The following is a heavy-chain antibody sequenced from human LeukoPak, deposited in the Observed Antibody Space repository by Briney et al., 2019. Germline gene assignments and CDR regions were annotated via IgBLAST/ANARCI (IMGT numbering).Heavy chain of an antibody. D-gene: IGHD1-14*01. CDR3: ARDPRPQPGVESPEIN. Sequence: SETLSLTCTVSGGSISSSSYYWGWIRQPPGKGLEWIGSIYYSGSTYYNPSLKSRVTISVDTSKNQFSLKLSFVTAADTAVYYCARDPRPQPGVESPEINWGQGTLVTVSS. CDR1: GGSISSSSYY. V-gene: IGHV4-39*07. J-gene: IGHJ4*02. CDR2: IYYSGST.